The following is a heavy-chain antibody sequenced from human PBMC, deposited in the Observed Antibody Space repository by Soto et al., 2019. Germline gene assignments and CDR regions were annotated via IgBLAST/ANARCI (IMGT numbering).Heavy chain of an antibody. Sequence: GALSRSCAASGFPFSSYAMSWVRQAPGKGLEWVSAISGGAITTYYADSVKGRFTISRDNSKNTLYLHMNSLRAEDTAVYYCARDVGVEIVTGYDNVAFHDWVQGPLVTVPS. V-gene: IGHV3-23*01. J-gene: IGHJ4*02. CDR2: ISGGAITT. CDR1: GFPFSSYA. D-gene: IGHD3-9*01. CDR3: ARDVGVEIVTGYDNVAFHD.